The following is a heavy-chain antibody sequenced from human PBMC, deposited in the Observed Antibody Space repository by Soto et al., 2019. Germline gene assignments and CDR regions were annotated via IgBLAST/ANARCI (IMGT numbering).Heavy chain of an antibody. CDR3: ARDLEVVTAKHYYYYYVLDV. J-gene: IGHJ6*02. CDR2: ISSAGTTI. Sequence: KPGGSLRLSCAASGFTFSNYYMSWIRQAPGKGLEWLAYISSAGTTIYYSDSVKGRFTISRDNARNSLYLQMNSLRAEDTAMYYCARDLEVVTAKHYYYYYVLDVWGQGTPVTVSS. D-gene: IGHD2-21*02. CDR1: GFTFSNYY. V-gene: IGHV3-11*01.